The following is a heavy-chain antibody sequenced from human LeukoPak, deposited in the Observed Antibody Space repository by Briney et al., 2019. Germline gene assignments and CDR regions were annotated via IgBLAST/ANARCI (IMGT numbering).Heavy chain of an antibody. Sequence: PSETLSLTCAVYGGSFSGYYWSWLRQPPGKGLEWIGEINHSGSTNYNPSLKSRVTISVDTSKNQFSLKLSSVTAADTAVYYCARGRYYDFWSGYYERFDYWGQGTLVAVSS. CDR1: GGSFSGYY. J-gene: IGHJ4*02. D-gene: IGHD3-3*01. CDR3: ARGRYYDFWSGYYERFDY. CDR2: INHSGST. V-gene: IGHV4-34*01.